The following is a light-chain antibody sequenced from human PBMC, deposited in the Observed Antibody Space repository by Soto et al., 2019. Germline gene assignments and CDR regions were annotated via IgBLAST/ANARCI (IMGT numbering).Light chain of an antibody. V-gene: IGKV3-15*01. CDR1: QSLSSN. CDR2: GAS. Sequence: DTVLTQSPATLSVSPGERAAVSCRASQSLSSNLAWYQQKPGQAPRLLIIGASDRVTGIPARFSGSGSGTEFTLSISSLQSDYFAVYYCQQYNIWPRTFCQGTKVEIK. J-gene: IGKJ1*01. CDR3: QQYNIWPRT.